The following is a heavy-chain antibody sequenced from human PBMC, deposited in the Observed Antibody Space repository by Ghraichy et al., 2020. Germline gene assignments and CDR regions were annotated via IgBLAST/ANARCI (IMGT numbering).Heavy chain of an antibody. V-gene: IGHV3-23*01. J-gene: IGHJ3*02. D-gene: IGHD3-16*01. Sequence: GGSLRLSCAASGFTFSSYAVSWVRQAPGKGLEWVSLISGSGTRTYYADSVKGRFTFSRDNSKNTLYLQMNSLRAEDTAIYYCAKDHGAYRRGTFDIWGQGKMVTVSS. CDR3: AKDHGAYRRGTFDI. CDR2: ISGSGTRT. CDR1: GFTFSSYA.